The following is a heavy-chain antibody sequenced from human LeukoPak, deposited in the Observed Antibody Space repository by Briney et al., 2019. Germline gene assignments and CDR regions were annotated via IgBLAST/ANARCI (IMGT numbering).Heavy chain of an antibody. V-gene: IGHV3-23*01. CDR3: ATEGFIYGYHGIDS. Sequence: GGSLRLSCAASGFTFSSYAMSWVRQAPGKGLEGVSGISLDGATTYHAGSGEGRFTISRDHTKNTLYLKMNSLRADDTAVYYCATEGFIYGYHGIDSWGQGTIVTVSS. CDR1: GFTFSSYA. CDR2: ISLDGATT. D-gene: IGHD5-18*01. J-gene: IGHJ3*02.